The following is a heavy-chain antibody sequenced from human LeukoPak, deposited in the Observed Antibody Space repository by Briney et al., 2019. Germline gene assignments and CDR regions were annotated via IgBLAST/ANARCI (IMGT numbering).Heavy chain of an antibody. V-gene: IGHV3-7*03. CDR1: GFTISNYW. Sequence: GESLRLSCAASGFTISNYWMTWVRQAPGKGLEWVANIKPDESEKYYVGSVKGRFTISRDNAKNSLYLQMNSLRAEDTAVYYCAKWGPYDILTGRINWGQGTLVTVSS. CDR3: AKWGPYDILTGRIN. CDR2: IKPDESEK. J-gene: IGHJ4*02. D-gene: IGHD3-9*01.